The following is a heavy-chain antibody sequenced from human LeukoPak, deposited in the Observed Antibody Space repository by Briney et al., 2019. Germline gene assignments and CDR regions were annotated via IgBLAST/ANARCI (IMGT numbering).Heavy chain of an antibody. Sequence: SGGSLRLSCAASGFTVSSNYMTWVRQAPGRGLEWVSVIYSGGSIYYADSVKGRFTVSRDISENTLYLQMNSLRAEDTAVYYCARANGELWDDIYYYYMDVWGKGTTVTVS. D-gene: IGHD1-26*01. V-gene: IGHV3-53*01. CDR3: ARANGELWDDIYYYYMDV. CDR1: GFTVSSNY. J-gene: IGHJ6*03. CDR2: IYSGGSI.